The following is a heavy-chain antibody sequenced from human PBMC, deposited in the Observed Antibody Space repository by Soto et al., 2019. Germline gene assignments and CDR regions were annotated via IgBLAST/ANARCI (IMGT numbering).Heavy chain of an antibody. D-gene: IGHD6-19*01. V-gene: IGHV4-39*01. J-gene: IGHJ4*02. Sequence: SETLSLTCTVSGGSIGSPTHYWGWIRQPSGKGLEWIGTIYYSGTTYYYPSLQSRVSMSVDTSKNQFSLRLASVTAADTALYYCARLRDTVAGFVDYWGQGTLVTVSS. CDR1: GGSIGSPTHY. CDR3: ARLRDTVAGFVDY. CDR2: IYYSGTT.